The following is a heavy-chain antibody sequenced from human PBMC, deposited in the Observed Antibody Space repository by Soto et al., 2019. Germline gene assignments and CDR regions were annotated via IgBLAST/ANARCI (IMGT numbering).Heavy chain of an antibody. CDR1: RYTFTSYG. CDR2: TSAYNGNT. J-gene: IGHJ4*02. V-gene: IGHV1-18*01. D-gene: IGHD4-17*01. CDR3: ARGAGWDYGDYDASGVFDY. Sequence: SVKVSFKASRYTFTSYGISWVRQAPGQGLEWMGWTSAYNGNTNYAQKLQGRVTMTTDTSTSTAYMELRSLRSDDTAVYYCARGAGWDYGDYDASGVFDYWGQGTLVTVSS.